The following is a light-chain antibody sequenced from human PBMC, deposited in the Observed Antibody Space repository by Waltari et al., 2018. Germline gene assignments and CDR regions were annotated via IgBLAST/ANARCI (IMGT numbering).Light chain of an antibody. Sequence: SYELSQPRSVSVALGQTASITCGGKHIGSKNVHWYQQKPGQAPVMVIYEDSNRPSGVPERLSGSKSGNTATLTISSAQAGDEADYYCQVWDSIIFFGGGTKLTVL. CDR1: HIGSKN. CDR2: EDS. CDR3: QVWDSIIF. J-gene: IGLJ2*01. V-gene: IGLV3-9*01.